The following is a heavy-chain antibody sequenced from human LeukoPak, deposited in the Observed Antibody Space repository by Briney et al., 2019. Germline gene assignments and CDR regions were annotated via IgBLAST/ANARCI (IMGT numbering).Heavy chain of an antibody. CDR2: INPNSGGT. CDR3: ARGGLLYSGYDPFDY. J-gene: IGHJ4*02. CDR1: GYTFTGYY. V-gene: IGHV1-2*04. Sequence: ASVKVSCKASGYTFTGYYMHWVRQAPGQGLEWMGWINPNSGGTNYAQKFQGWVTMTRDTSISTAYMELSRLRSDDTAVYYCARGGLLYSGYDPFDYWGQGTLVTVSS. D-gene: IGHD5-12*01.